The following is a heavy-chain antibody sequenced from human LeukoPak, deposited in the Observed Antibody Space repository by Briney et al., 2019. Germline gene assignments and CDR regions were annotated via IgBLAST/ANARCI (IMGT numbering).Heavy chain of an antibody. CDR2: IYYSGST. CDR1: GFTFSNYW. D-gene: IGHD3-22*01. Sequence: PGGSLRLSCAASGFTFSNYWMSWVRQAPGKGLEWIGYIYYSGSTNYNPSLKSRVTISVDTSKNQFSLKLSSVTAADTAVYYCARVTGYYDSMGFLGYYYMDVWGKGTTVTISS. J-gene: IGHJ6*03. CDR3: ARVTGYYDSMGFLGYYYMDV. V-gene: IGHV4-59*01.